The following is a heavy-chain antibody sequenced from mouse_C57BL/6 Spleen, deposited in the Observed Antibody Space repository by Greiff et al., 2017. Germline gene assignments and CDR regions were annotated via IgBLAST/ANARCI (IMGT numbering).Heavy chain of an antibody. V-gene: IGHV14-2*01. D-gene: IGHD3-2*02. CDR1: GFNIKDYY. CDR3: ASWGPLDSSGYVP. J-gene: IGHJ2*01. Sequence: QLQQSGAELVKPGASVKLSCTASGFNIKDYYMHWVKQRTEQGLEWIGRIDPEDGETKYAPKFQGKATITADTSSNTAYLQLSSLTSEDTAVYYCASWGPLDSSGYVPWGQGTTLTVSS. CDR2: IDPEDGET.